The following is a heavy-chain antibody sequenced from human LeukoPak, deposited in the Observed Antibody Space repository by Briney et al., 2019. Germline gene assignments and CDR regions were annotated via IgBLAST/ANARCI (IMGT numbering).Heavy chain of an antibody. CDR2: INPNSGGT. CDR1: GYTFTGYY. V-gene: IGHV1-2*02. CDR3: ARENSGYRHPTYGMDV. Sequence: ASVKVSCKASGYTFTGYYMHWVRQAPGQGLEWMGWINPNSGGTNYAQKFQGRVTMTRDTSISTAYMELSRLRSDDTAVYYCARENSGYRHPTYGMDVWGQGTTVTVSS. J-gene: IGHJ6*02. D-gene: IGHD5-12*01.